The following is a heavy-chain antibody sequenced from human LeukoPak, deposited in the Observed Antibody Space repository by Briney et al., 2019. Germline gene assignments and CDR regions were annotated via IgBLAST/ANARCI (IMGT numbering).Heavy chain of an antibody. CDR3: ARVPEGYQYSGYDFYFDY. CDR2: IYHSGST. D-gene: IGHD5-12*01. Sequence: PSETLSLTCTVSGYSISSGYYWGWIRQPPGKGLEWIGSIYHSGSTYYNPSLKSRVTISVDTSKNQFSLKLSSVTAADTAVYYCARVPEGYQYSGYDFYFDYWGQGTLVTVSS. J-gene: IGHJ4*02. V-gene: IGHV4-38-2*02. CDR1: GYSISSGYY.